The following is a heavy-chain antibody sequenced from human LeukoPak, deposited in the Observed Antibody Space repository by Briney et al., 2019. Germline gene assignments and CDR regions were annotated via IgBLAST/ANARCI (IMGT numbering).Heavy chain of an antibody. D-gene: IGHD5-24*01. CDR1: GYTFTGYY. Sequence: ASVKASCKTSGYTFTGYYMHWVRQAPGQGLEWMGGIIPIFGTANYAQKFQGRVTITADESTSTAYMELSSLRSEDTAVYYCARGRKMATISHYYYYYMDVWGKGTTVTISS. CDR2: IIPIFGTA. CDR3: ARGRKMATISHYYYYYMDV. V-gene: IGHV1-69*13. J-gene: IGHJ6*03.